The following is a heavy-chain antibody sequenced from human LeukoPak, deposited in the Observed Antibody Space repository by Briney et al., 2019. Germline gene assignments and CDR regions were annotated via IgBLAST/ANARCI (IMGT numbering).Heavy chain of an antibody. CDR2: ISGSGGST. CDR1: GFTFSSYA. D-gene: IGHD3-22*01. V-gene: IGHV3-23*01. CDR3: AKALPYYYYSSGWYYFDY. Sequence: GGSLRLSCAASGFTFSSYAMSWVRQAPGKGLEWVSAISGSGGSTYYADSVKGRFTISRDNSKNTLYLQMNSLRAEDTAVYYCAKALPYYYYSSGWYYFDYWGQGTLVTVSS. J-gene: IGHJ4*02.